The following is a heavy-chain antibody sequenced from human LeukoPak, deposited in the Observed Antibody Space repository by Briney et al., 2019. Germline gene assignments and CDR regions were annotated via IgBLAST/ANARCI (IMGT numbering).Heavy chain of an antibody. Sequence: ASVKVSCKASGYTLTGYYMHWVRQAPGPGLEWMGWINPNSGGTNYAQKFQGRVTMTRDTFISTAYMELSRLRSDDTAVYYCAREDYDILTGYYYYYYGMDVWGQGTTVTVSS. CDR2: INPNSGGT. V-gene: IGHV1-2*02. CDR1: GYTLTGYY. CDR3: AREDYDILTGYYYYYYGMDV. D-gene: IGHD3-9*01. J-gene: IGHJ6*02.